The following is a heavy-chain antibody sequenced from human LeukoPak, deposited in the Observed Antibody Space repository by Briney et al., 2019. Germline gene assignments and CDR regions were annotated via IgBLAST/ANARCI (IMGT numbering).Heavy chain of an antibody. CDR1: GFTFSNHW. CDR3: AKGGAVPGRDY. D-gene: IGHD6-19*01. J-gene: IGHJ4*02. Sequence: GGSLRLSCAASGFTFSNHWMHWLRQAPGKGLVWVSRINSDGSSTTYADSVKGRFTISRDNAKNTLYLQMNSLRGEDTAVYYCAKGGAVPGRDYWGQGTLVTVSS. CDR2: INSDGSST. V-gene: IGHV3-74*03.